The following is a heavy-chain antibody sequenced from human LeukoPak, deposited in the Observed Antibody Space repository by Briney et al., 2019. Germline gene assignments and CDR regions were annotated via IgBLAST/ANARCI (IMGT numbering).Heavy chain of an antibody. CDR1: GGTFSSYA. D-gene: IGHD1-1*01. Sequence: SVKVSCKASGGTFSSYAISWVRQAPGQGLEWMGRIIPILGIANYAQKFQGRVTITADKSTNTAYMELSSLRSEDTAVYYCATGTDPPLYYYGMDVWGQGTTVTVSS. J-gene: IGHJ6*02. CDR2: IIPILGIA. V-gene: IGHV1-69*04. CDR3: ATGTDPPLYYYGMDV.